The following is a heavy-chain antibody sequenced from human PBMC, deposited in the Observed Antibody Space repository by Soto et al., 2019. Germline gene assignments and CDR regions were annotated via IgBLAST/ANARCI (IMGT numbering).Heavy chain of an antibody. Sequence: GASVKVSCKASGYTFTSYGIVWVRQAPGQGLEWVGWISPYNGNTNYGQKVQGRVSMTTDISTSTAYMDLRSLRSDDTAVYYCARGPAPSYYYYGLDVWGQGTTVTVS. J-gene: IGHJ6*02. CDR2: ISPYNGNT. CDR1: GYTFTSYG. CDR3: ARGPAPSYYYYGLDV. V-gene: IGHV1-18*04.